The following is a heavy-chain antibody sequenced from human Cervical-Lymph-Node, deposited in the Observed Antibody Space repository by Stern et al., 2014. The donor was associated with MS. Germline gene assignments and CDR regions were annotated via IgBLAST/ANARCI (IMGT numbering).Heavy chain of an antibody. CDR1: GFTFSSHA. V-gene: IGHV3-30*01. CDR2: TSYDGSYN. Sequence: QMQLVQSGGDVVQPGGSLRLSCEGSGFTFSSHAMHWVRQTPGKGLEWVAVTSYDGSYNYFAGSVKGRFIISRDNSKNTLFLQMNSLGTEDTAVYYCARDPSPYSSSWDYWGQGTLVTVSS. D-gene: IGHD4-11*01. J-gene: IGHJ4*02. CDR3: ARDPSPYSSSWDY.